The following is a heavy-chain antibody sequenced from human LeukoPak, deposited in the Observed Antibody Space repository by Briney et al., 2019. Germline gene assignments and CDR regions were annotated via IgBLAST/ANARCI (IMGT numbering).Heavy chain of an antibody. Sequence: SQTLSLTCAISGDSVSNNSAAWIWIRQSPSRGLEWLGRTYYRSKWYNDYAVSVTSRITISPDTSKNQFSLRLKSVTPEDTAVYYCARGRSWGESGFDYWGQGTLVTVSS. CDR1: GDSVSNNSAA. CDR3: ARGRSWGESGFDY. V-gene: IGHV6-1*01. D-gene: IGHD6-13*01. J-gene: IGHJ4*02. CDR2: TYYRSKWYN.